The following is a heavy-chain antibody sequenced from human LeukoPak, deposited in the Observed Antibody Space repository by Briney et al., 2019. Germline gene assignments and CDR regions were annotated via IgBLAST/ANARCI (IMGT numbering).Heavy chain of an antibody. J-gene: IGHJ4*02. Sequence: NPPETLSLSCAVYGGSFSGYYWSWIRQPPGKGLEWIGEINHSGSTNYNPSPKSRVTISVDTSKNQFSLKLSSVTAADTAVYYCARGPGVTGTIGFDSWGQGSLVTVSS. CDR2: INHSGST. V-gene: IGHV4-34*01. CDR1: GGSFSGYY. D-gene: IGHD1-7*01. CDR3: ARGPGVTGTIGFDS.